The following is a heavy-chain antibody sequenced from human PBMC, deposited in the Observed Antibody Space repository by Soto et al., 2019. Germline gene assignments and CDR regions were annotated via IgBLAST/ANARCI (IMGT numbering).Heavy chain of an antibody. CDR1: GFSFSSYG. Sequence: QVQLVESGGGVVQPGRSLRLSCAASGFSFSSYGMHWVRQAPGKGLEWVAVIWYDGSNKYYADSVKGRFTIYRDNSKNTLYLQMNSLRAEDTAVYYCARDPGEQWLFDYWGQGTLVTVSS. CDR3: ARDPGEQWLFDY. V-gene: IGHV3-33*01. J-gene: IGHJ4*02. D-gene: IGHD6-19*01. CDR2: IWYDGSNK.